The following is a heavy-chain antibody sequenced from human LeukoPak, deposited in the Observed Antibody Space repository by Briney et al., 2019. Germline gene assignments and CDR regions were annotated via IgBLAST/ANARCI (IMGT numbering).Heavy chain of an antibody. V-gene: IGHV3-30*18. J-gene: IGHJ4*02. CDR2: ISYDGSNK. D-gene: IGHD3-10*01. CDR3: AKDYYYGSGSYYNVEDY. Sequence: GGSLRLSCAASGFTFSSYGMHWVRQAPGKGLEWVAVISYDGSNKYYADSVKGRFTISRDNSKNTLYLQMNSLRAEDTAVYYCAKDYYYGSGSYYNVEDYWGQGTLVTVSS. CDR1: GFTFSSYG.